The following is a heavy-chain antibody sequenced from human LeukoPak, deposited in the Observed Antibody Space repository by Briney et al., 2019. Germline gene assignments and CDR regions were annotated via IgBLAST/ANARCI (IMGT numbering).Heavy chain of an antibody. CDR3: AVSGYYPEALDY. J-gene: IGHJ4*02. D-gene: IGHD3-3*01. CDR1: GYTFTGYY. Sequence: ASVKVSCKASGYTFTGYYMHWVRQAPGQGLEWMGRISAYNGNTNYAQKLQGRVTMTTDTSTSTAYMELRSLRSDDTAVYYCAVSGYYPEALDYWGQGTLVTVSS. V-gene: IGHV1-18*04. CDR2: ISAYNGNT.